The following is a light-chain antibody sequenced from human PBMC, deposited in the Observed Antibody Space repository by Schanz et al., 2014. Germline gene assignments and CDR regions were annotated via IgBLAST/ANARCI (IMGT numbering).Light chain of an antibody. Sequence: QSALTQPRSVSGSPGQSVTISCTGTSSDVGNYNYVSWYQRHPGKAPKLIIYDVSKRPSGVPDRFSGSKSGNTASLTISGLQAEDEADYYCSSYTSSSTWVFGGGTKLTVL. CDR2: DVS. V-gene: IGLV2-11*01. CDR3: SSYTSSSTWV. CDR1: SSDVGNYNY. J-gene: IGLJ3*02.